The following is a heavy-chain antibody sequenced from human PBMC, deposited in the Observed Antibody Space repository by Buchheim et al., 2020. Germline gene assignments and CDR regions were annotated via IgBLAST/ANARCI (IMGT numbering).Heavy chain of an antibody. CDR1: GGSISSGDYY. V-gene: IGHV4-30-4*01. J-gene: IGHJ5*02. CDR3: ARDLGIAAPIDP. CDR2: IYYSGST. D-gene: IGHD6-13*01. Sequence: QVQLQESGPGLVKPSQTLSLTCTVSGGSISSGDYYWSWIRPPPGKGLEWIGYIYYSGSTYYNPSLKSPVTISVDTSKNPFSLKLSSVTAADTAVYYCARDLGIAAPIDPWGQGTL.